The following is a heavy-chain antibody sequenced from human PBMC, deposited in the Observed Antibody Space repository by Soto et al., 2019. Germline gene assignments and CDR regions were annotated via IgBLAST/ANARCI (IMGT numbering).Heavy chain of an antibody. CDR1: GASITFGGYF. D-gene: IGHD1-26*01. CDR3: ARGGGSDSFDY. CDR2: INHLETT. Sequence: TLSLTCTVSGASITFGGYFWSWIRQTPGKGLEWIGYINHLETTFYNPSFESRLTLSIDRAKNQFSLKLHSMSAADRAVYFCARGGGSDSFDYWGQGILVTVSS. J-gene: IGHJ4*02. V-gene: IGHV4-30-2*01.